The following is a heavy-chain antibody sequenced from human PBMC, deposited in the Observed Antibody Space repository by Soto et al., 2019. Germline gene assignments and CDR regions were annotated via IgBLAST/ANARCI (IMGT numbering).Heavy chain of an antibody. CDR2: ISGYNGNT. D-gene: IGHD3-10*01. V-gene: IGHV1-18*04. CDR1: GYSFTSHG. Sequence: QVQLVQSGAEVKKPGASVKVSCKASGYSFTSHGITWVRQAPGQGLEWMGWISGYNGNTKYAEHFQGRVTMTTDTPTSTVYMEMSSLRADDTAVYYCARDLYGSGTYSLYWGQGTLVTVSS. J-gene: IGHJ4*02. CDR3: ARDLYGSGTYSLY.